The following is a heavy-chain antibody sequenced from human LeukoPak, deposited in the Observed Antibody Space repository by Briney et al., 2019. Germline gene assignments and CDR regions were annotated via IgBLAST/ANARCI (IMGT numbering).Heavy chain of an antibody. CDR3: AKGVGGLANYYYRDV. Sequence: GGSLRLSCAASGFTFSSYWMHWVRQAPGKGLVWVSRINSDGSSTSYADSVKGRFNISRDNAKNTLYLQMKSVRAEETAVYYCAKGVGGLANYYYRDVWGKGTTVTVSS. J-gene: IGHJ6*03. D-gene: IGHD3-16*01. CDR2: INSDGSST. V-gene: IGHV3-74*01. CDR1: GFTFSSYW.